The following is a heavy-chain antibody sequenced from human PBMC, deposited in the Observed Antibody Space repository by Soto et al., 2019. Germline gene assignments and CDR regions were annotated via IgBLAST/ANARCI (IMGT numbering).Heavy chain of an antibody. CDR2: INPNSGGT. CDR3: AEGYGDYIGNYYYGMDV. V-gene: IGHV1-2*02. CDR1: GYTFTGYY. Sequence: GASVKVSCKASGYTFTGYYVLWVRQAPGQGLEWMGWINPNSGGTNYAQKFQGRVTMTRDTSISTAYMELSRLRSDDTAVYYCAEGYGDYIGNYYYGMDVWGQGTTVTVSS. J-gene: IGHJ6*02. D-gene: IGHD4-17*01.